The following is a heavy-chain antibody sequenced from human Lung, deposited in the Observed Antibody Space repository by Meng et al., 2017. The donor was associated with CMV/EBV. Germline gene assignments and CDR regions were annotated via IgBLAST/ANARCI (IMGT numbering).Heavy chain of an antibody. D-gene: IGHD3-22*01. CDR2: INPRSGDS. CDR3: ARNNYYYDSSGPFGL. CDR1: YTFGDYF. V-gene: IGHV1-2*02. J-gene: IGHJ5*02. Sequence: YTFGDYFIRWVRQAPGQGLEWMGWINPRSGDSKYAQKFQGRVTMTRDTAISATYMEVRRLTYDDTAVYYCARNNYYYDSSGPFGLWGQGALVTVSS.